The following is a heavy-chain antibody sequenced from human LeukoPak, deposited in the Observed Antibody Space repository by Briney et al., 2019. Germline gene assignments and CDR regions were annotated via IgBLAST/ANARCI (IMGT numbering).Heavy chain of an antibody. D-gene: IGHD3-10*01. CDR1: GFTFSSYA. V-gene: IGHV3-30*09. Sequence: GGSLRLSCAASGFTFSSYAMHWVRQAPGKGLEWVAVISYDGSNKHYADSVKGRFAISRDNSKNTLYLQMNSLRAEDTAVYYCAKALGPTMLRGVLHYWGQGTLVTVSS. CDR3: AKALGPTMLRGVLHY. CDR2: ISYDGSNK. J-gene: IGHJ4*02.